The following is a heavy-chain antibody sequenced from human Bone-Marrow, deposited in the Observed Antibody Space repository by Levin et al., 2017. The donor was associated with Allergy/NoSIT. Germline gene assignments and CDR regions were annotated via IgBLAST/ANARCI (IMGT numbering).Heavy chain of an antibody. D-gene: IGHD2-2*02. J-gene: IGHJ5*02. CDR3: AREIVRPATIRSFDP. CDR1: GDSIRSNY. Sequence: GSLRLSCTVSGDSIRSNYWSWIRQPPGKGLEWIGYISFSGNTDYNPSLRSRVAISADTSKNHFSLSLNSVTAADTAVYYCAREIVRPATIRSFDPWGQGTLVIVSS. V-gene: IGHV4-59*01. CDR2: ISFSGNT.